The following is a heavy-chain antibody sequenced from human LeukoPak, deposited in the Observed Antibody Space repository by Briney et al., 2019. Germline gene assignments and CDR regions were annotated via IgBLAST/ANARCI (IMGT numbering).Heavy chain of an antibody. J-gene: IGHJ4*02. Sequence: PSKTLSLTCAVSGGPFSGYFWSWIRQSSGKGLEWIGEIHNSGTTNYNPSLNSRVTISEDTSKNQFYLNLSSVTAADTAVYYCARRYYYNLGSFPFYSWGQGTLVTVSS. CDR2: IHNSGTT. CDR3: ARRYYYNLGSFPFYS. D-gene: IGHD3-10*01. CDR1: GGPFSGYF. V-gene: IGHV4-34*01.